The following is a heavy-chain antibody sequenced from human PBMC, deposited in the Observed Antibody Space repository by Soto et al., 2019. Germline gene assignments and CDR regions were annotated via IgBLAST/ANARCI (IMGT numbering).Heavy chain of an antibody. CDR1: GYTFTSYH. Sequence: QVQLVQSGAEVKKPGASVKVSCKASGYTFTSYHISWVRQAPGQGLEWMGWISAYNGNTNYAQKPQGRGTMTTDTTTRTAYMDLRSLRSDDTALYYCARDPPRLDVWRQGTTVTLSS. CDR2: ISAYNGNT. J-gene: IGHJ6*02. CDR3: ARDPPRLDV. V-gene: IGHV1-18*01.